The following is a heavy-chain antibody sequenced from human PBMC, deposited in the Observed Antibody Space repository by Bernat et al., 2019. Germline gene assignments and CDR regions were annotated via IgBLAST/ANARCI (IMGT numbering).Heavy chain of an antibody. CDR1: GFTVSSYS. D-gene: IGHD4-4*01. Sequence: EVQLVESGGGLVKPGGSLRLSCAASGFTVSSYSMNWVRQAPGKGLEWVSYISSSSSYIDDADAVKGRFTLSRNTAKNSLYLQMNSLRAEDTDVYYCARTKEYSTYASHYHYSMDVWGKGTTVTVSS. CDR2: ISSSSSYI. CDR3: ARTKEYSTYASHYHYSMDV. V-gene: IGHV3-21*05. J-gene: IGHJ6*03.